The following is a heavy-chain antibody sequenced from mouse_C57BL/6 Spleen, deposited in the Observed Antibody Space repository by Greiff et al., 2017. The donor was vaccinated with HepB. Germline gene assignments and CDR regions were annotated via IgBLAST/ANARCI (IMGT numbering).Heavy chain of an antibody. D-gene: IGHD1-1*01. CDR1: GYTFTSYW. Sequence: QVQLQQPGAELVRPGSSVKLSCKASGYTFTSYWMDWVKQRPGQGLEWIGNIYPSDSETHYNQKFKDKATLTVDKSSSTAYMQLSSLTSEDSAVYYCARDYYYGSSYHFDVWGTGTTVTVSS. CDR2: IYPSDSET. J-gene: IGHJ1*03. V-gene: IGHV1-61*01. CDR3: ARDYYYGSSYHFDV.